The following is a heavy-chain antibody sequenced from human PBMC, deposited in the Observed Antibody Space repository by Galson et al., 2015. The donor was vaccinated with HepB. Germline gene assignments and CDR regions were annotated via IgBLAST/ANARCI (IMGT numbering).Heavy chain of an antibody. CDR2: INPNSGGT. CDR3: ARVRGRGTVFNWFDP. V-gene: IGHV1-2*02. Sequence: SVKVSCKASGYTFTSYYMHWVRQAPGQGLEWMGWINPNSGGTNYAQKFQGRVTMTRDTSISTAYMELSRLRSDDTAVYYCARVRGRGTVFNWFDPWGQGTLVTVSS. J-gene: IGHJ5*02. CDR1: GYTFTSYY. D-gene: IGHD3-16*01.